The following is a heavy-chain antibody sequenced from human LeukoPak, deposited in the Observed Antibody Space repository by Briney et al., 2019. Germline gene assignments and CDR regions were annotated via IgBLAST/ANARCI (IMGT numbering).Heavy chain of an antibody. Sequence: GGSLRLSCAASGFTFDDFAMHWVRQVPGKGLEWVSLIIREGVSTHYAESVKGPFTISRDNSKNSLYLQMNSLRSEGTALYYCAKDPLGGTATVGLDYWGQGTLVSVS. J-gene: IGHJ4*02. V-gene: IGHV3-43*02. CDR3: AKDPLGGTATVGLDY. CDR1: GFTFDDFA. D-gene: IGHD4-11*01. CDR2: IIREGVST.